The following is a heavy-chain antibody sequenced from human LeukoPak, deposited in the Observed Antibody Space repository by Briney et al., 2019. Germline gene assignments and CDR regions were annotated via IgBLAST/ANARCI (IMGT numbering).Heavy chain of an antibody. CDR1: GFTFSTYA. J-gene: IGHJ4*02. CDR3: ASLNYYDSSGYYPFDY. V-gene: IGHV3-23*01. Sequence: GGSLRLSCAASGFTFSTYAMTWVRQPPGKGLEWVSSISNRDTTYYADSVKGRFTISRDNSNNTLYLQMTSLRAEDTAVYYCASLNYYDSSGYYPFDYWGQGTLVTVSS. CDR2: ISNRDTT. D-gene: IGHD3-22*01.